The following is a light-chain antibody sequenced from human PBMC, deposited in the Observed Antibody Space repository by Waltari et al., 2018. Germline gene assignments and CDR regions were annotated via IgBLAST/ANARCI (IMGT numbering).Light chain of an antibody. Sequence: EIGLTQSPATLSLSEVERATVSCRASQSVSSSLAWYQQKHGQAPRLLIYGASNRITGSPDRFSGGWSGTVFPLTINRLEAEDIAVNYCQHHGSSPPLTFGGGTKVEIK. CDR3: QHHGSSPPLT. V-gene: IGKV3-20*01. CDR2: GAS. J-gene: IGKJ4*01. CDR1: QSVSSS.